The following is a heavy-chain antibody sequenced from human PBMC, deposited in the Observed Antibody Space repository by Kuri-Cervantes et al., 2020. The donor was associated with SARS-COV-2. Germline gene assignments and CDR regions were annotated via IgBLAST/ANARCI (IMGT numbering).Heavy chain of an antibody. V-gene: IGHV4-34*01. CDR2: INHSGST. CDR1: GGSFSGYY. J-gene: IGHJ6*03. Sequence: GSLRLSCAVYGGSFSGYYWSWIRQPPGKGLEWIGEINHSGSTNYNPSLKSRVTISVDTSKNQFSLKLSSVTAAGTAVYYCARQYNSNYYYYYYMDVWGKGTTVTVSS. D-gene: IGHD4-11*01. CDR3: ARQYNSNYYYYYYMDV.